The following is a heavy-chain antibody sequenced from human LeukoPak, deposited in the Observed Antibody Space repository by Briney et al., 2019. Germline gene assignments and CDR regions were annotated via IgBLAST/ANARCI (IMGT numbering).Heavy chain of an antibody. CDR3: ARDRGGSYSAIDY. CDR1: GFTLSNSW. D-gene: IGHD2-15*01. CDR2: ISSSSITI. J-gene: IGHJ4*02. V-gene: IGHV3-48*04. Sequence: GGSLRLSCAGSGFTLSNSWMGWVRQAPGKGREWVSFISSSSITIYYADSVKGRFTISRDNAEKSLYLQMNSLRAEDTAVYYCARDRGGSYSAIDYWGQGTLVTVSS.